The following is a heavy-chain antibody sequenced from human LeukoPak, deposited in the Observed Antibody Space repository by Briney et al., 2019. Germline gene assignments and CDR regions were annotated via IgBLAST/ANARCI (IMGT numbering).Heavy chain of an antibody. CDR1: GFTFGSYT. J-gene: IGHJ4*02. CDR3: AKVPRLTTGY. CDR2: ITESSGST. D-gene: IGHD4-17*01. V-gene: IGHV3-23*01. Sequence: PGGSLRLSCAASGFTFGSYTMSWVRQAPGKGLEWVSFITESSGSTYYADSVKGRFTISRDNSKNALYLQMKSLRAEDTAVYYCAKVPRLTTGYWGQGTLVTVSS.